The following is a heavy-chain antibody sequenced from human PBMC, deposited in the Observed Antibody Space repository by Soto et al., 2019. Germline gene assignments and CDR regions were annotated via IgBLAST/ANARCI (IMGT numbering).Heavy chain of an antibody. CDR3: ARPIASISGWYNWFDP. J-gene: IGHJ5*02. CDR2: IYYSGST. V-gene: IGHV4-39*01. Sequence: QLQLQESGPGLVKPSETLSLTCTVSGGSISSSSYYWGWIRQPPGKGLEWIGSIYYSGSTYYNPSLKSQVTLSVDTTKNQFSRKLSSVTAADTAVYYCARPIASISGWYNWFDPWGQGTLVTVSS. D-gene: IGHD6-19*01. CDR1: GGSISSSSYY.